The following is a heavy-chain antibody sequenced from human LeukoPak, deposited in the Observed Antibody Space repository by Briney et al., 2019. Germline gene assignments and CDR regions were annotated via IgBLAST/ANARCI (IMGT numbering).Heavy chain of an antibody. Sequence: GGSLRLSCTASGFTLSSYAMSWVRQAPGEGLEWVSTISGSADNTNYAEAVKGRFTISRDSSKNTMYLQMNSLRAEDTAVYYCAKQGFGCWGQGTLVTVSS. J-gene: IGHJ4*02. CDR1: GFTLSSYA. CDR2: ISGSADNT. V-gene: IGHV3-23*01. CDR3: AKQGFGC.